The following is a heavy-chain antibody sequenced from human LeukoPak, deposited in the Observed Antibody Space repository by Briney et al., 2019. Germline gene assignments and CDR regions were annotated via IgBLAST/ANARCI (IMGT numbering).Heavy chain of an antibody. D-gene: IGHD1-7*01. CDR2: ISGSGGST. CDR3: AKVPSFSAYNWNYHAGFDC. Sequence: GGSLRLSSAASGFTFSSYAMSWVRQAPGKGLEWVSAISGSGGSTYYADSVKGRFTISRDNSKNTLYLQMNSLRAEDTAVYYCAKVPSFSAYNWNYHAGFDCWGQGTLVTVSS. J-gene: IGHJ4*02. V-gene: IGHV3-23*01. CDR1: GFTFSSYA.